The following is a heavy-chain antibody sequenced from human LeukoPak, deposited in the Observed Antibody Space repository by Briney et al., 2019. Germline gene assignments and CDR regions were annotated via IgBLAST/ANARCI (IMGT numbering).Heavy chain of an antibody. D-gene: IGHD5-12*01. CDR2: IYYSGST. Sequence: SETLSLTCTVSGGSISSSSYYWGWLRQPPGRGLEWLGSIYYSGSTYYNPSHRSRVIITEDTSKNQFSLKLSSVTAADTAVYYCARRSRSGYSGYDYLGGVDYWGQGTLVTVSS. J-gene: IGHJ4*02. CDR1: GGSISSSSYY. CDR3: ARRSRSGYSGYDYLGGVDY. V-gene: IGHV4-39*07.